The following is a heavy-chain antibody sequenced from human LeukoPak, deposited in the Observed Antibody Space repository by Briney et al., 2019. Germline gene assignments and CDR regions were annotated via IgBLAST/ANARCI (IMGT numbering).Heavy chain of an antibody. CDR3: AREPGSGYTIDY. CDR1: GGSISSGGYY. D-gene: IGHD3-3*01. J-gene: IGHJ4*02. V-gene: IGHV4-31*03. CDR2: IYYSGST. Sequence: SETLSLTCTVSGGSISSGGYYWSWIRQHPGKGLEWIGYIYYSGSTYYNPSLKSRVTISVDTSKNQFSLKLSSVTAADTAVYYCAREPGSGYTIDYWGQGALVTVSS.